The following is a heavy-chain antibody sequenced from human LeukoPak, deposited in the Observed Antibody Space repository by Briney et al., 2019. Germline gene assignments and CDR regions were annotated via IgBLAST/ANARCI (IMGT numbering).Heavy chain of an antibody. CDR3: AKALVYDYVWGSYRYRSRPFDY. CDR1: GFTFSSYE. CDR2: ISSSGSTI. V-gene: IGHV3-48*03. D-gene: IGHD3-16*02. J-gene: IGHJ4*02. Sequence: SGGSLRLSCAASGFTFSSYEMNWVRQAPGKGLEWVSYISSSGSTIYYADSVKGRFTISRDNAKNSLYLQMNSLRAEDTAVYYCAKALVYDYVWGSYRYRSRPFDYWGQGTLVTVSS.